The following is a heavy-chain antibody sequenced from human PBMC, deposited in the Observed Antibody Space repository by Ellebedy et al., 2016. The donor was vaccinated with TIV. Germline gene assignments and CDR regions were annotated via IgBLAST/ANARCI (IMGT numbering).Heavy chain of an antibody. CDR3: ARERGWNYFDC. CDR1: GFTFSTYR. CDR2: ISSDGSAT. J-gene: IGHJ4*02. Sequence: GGSLRLXXAASGFTFSTYRLHWVRQAPGKGLVWVALISSDGSATTYPDSVKGRFTFSRDNAKSTLYLQMNSPRAEDTAVYYCARERGWNYFDCWGQGTLVTVSS. V-gene: IGHV3-74*01. D-gene: IGHD6-19*01.